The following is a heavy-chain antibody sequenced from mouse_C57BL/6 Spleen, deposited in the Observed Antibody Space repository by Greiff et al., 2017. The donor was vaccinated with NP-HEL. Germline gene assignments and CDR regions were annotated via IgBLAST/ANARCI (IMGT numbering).Heavy chain of an antibody. D-gene: IGHD1-1*01. Sequence: EVKLMESGGGLVQPGGSLKLSCAASGFTFSDYYMYWVRQTPEKRLEWVAYISNGGGSTYYPDTVKGRFTISRDNAKNTLYLQMSRLKSEDTAMYYCAIITTVEGDWYFDVWGTGTTVTVSS. CDR3: AIITTVEGDWYFDV. CDR1: GFTFSDYY. CDR2: ISNGGGST. V-gene: IGHV5-12*01. J-gene: IGHJ1*03.